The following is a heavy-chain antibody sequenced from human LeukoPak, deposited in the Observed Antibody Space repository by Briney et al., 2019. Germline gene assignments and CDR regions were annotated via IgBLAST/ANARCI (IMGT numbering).Heavy chain of an antibody. Sequence: PGGSLRLSCAASGFTVSNNYMSWVRQDPGKGLEWVSVIYSGGSIYYADSVKGRFTISRDDAYNSLYLQMDSLRAEDTAVYYCARESYDSSGYYPRDFDCWGQGTLVTVSS. CDR3: ARESYDSSGYYPRDFDC. V-gene: IGHV3-53*01. CDR2: IYSGGSI. J-gene: IGHJ4*02. D-gene: IGHD3-22*01. CDR1: GFTVSNNY.